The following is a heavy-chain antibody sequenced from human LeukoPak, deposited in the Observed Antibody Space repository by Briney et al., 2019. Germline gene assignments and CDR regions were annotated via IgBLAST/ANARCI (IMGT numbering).Heavy chain of an antibody. CDR1: GGSFSGYY. Sequence: SETLSLTCAVYGGSFSGYYWSWIRQPPGKGPEWIGEINHSGSTNYNPSLKSRVTTSVDTSKNQFSLKLSSVTAADTAVYYCASTCGGDCRYRGDASEIWGQGTMVTVSS. V-gene: IGHV4-34*01. J-gene: IGHJ3*02. CDR3: ASTCGGDCRYRGDASEI. CDR2: INHSGST. D-gene: IGHD2-21*01.